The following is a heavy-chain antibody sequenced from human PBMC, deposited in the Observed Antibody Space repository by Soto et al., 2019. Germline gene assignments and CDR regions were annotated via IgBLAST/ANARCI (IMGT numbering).Heavy chain of an antibody. V-gene: IGHV4-4*02. CDR2: IYHSGST. D-gene: IGHD2-15*01. J-gene: IGHJ6*02. CDR3: ARDHIYCSGGSCYGVMDV. Sequence: SETLSLTCAVSGGSINSNNWWSWVRQPPGKGLEWIGEIYHSGSTNYNPSLKSRVTISVDKSKNQFSLELSSVTAADTAVYYCARDHIYCSGGSCYGVMDVWGQGTTVTVSS. CDR1: GGSINSNNW.